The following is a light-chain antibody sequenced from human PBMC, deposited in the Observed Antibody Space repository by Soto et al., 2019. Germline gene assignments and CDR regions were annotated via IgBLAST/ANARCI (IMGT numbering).Light chain of an antibody. Sequence: YELAQPPSVSVAPGQTARIPCGGDNIGSKSVYWYQQKPGQAPVVVVYDGSDRPSGIPERFSGSNSGTTATLTISRVEAGDEADYFCQVWDSTSDHYVFGAGTKVTVL. CDR1: NIGSKS. V-gene: IGLV3-21*02. CDR2: DGS. CDR3: QVWDSTSDHYV. J-gene: IGLJ1*01.